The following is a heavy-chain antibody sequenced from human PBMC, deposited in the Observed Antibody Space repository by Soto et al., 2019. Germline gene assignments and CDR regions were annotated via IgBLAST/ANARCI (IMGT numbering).Heavy chain of an antibody. Sequence: PSETLSLTCSVSGDSINSDKYYWGWIRQPPGKGLEWIGSIYFRGNTYYNPPLQTRVTIALDKSKSQFSLKLNSVTPADSAVYFRGRLEGQATISYFCDGGGTRAGAEPDHTGAAKAMVPVGRQWGLGSQHHSHRHRPPTRSAWG. CDR3: GRLEGQATISYFCDGGGTRAGAEPDHTGAAKAMVPVGRQWGLGSQHHSHRHRPPTRSA. V-gene: IGHV4-39*01. CDR1: GDSINSDKYY. D-gene: IGHD1-26*01. J-gene: IGHJ5*01. CDR2: IYFRGNT.